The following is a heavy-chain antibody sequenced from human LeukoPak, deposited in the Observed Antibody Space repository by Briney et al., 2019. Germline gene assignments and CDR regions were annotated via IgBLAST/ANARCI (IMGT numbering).Heavy chain of an antibody. CDR2: INHSGST. CDR3: ARVREVATIGRKPTGEPWGFDY. CDR1: GGSFSGYY. D-gene: IGHD5-24*01. Sequence: SETLSLTCAVYGGSFSGYYWSWIRQPPGKGLEWIGEINHSGSTNYNPSLKSRVTISVDTSKNQFSLKLSSVTAADTAVYYCARVREVATIGRKPTGEPWGFDYWGQGTLVTVSS. J-gene: IGHJ4*02. V-gene: IGHV4-34*01.